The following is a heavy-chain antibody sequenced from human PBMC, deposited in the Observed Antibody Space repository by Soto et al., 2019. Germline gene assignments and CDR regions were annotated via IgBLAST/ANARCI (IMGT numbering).Heavy chain of an antibody. V-gene: IGHV4-59*01. CDR1: GGSISSYH. D-gene: IGHD2-2*01. J-gene: IGHJ4*02. CDR2: IYYSGST. Sequence: PSETLALTCTVSGGSISSYHWSWIRQPTGKGLEWIGYIYYSGSTIYNPSLKSRVTIPVDTSKNQFSLKLSSVTAADTAVYYCARNACSSASCHPYFDFWGQGTLVTVSS. CDR3: ARNACSSASCHPYFDF.